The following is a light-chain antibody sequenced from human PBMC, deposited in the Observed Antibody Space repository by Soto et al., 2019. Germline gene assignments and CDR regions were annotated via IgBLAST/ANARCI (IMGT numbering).Light chain of an antibody. V-gene: IGLV2-14*01. Sequence: QSALTQPASVSGSPGQSITISCTGTSSDVGGYNYVSWYQQHPGKAPKLMIYDVSNRPSGVSNRFSGSKSGNTASLTFSGLQAELEADYYCSSYTSSSTLLYVFGTGTKLTVL. J-gene: IGLJ1*01. CDR3: SSYTSSSTLLYV. CDR2: DVS. CDR1: SSDVGGYNY.